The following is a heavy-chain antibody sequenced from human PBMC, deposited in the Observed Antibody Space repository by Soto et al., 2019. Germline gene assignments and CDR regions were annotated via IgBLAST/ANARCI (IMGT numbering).Heavy chain of an antibody. CDR3: ARDNCSGGSCYSSDY. D-gene: IGHD2-15*01. J-gene: IGHJ4*02. CDR1: GYTFTGYY. Sequence: QVQLVQSGAEVKKPGASVKVSCKASGYTFTGYYMHWVRQAPGQGLEWMGWINPNSGGTNYAQKFQGWVTMTRDTSISTAYMELSRLRSDDTAVYYCARDNCSGGSCYSSDYWGQGTLVTVSS. V-gene: IGHV1-2*04. CDR2: INPNSGGT.